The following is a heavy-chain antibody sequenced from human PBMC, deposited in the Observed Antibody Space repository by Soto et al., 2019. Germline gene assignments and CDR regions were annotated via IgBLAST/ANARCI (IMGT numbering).Heavy chain of an antibody. V-gene: IGHV1-18*04. Sequence: ASVKVSCKASGYTFTSYGLSWVRQAPGQGLEWMGWIGVSNGNTNYAQKLHGRVTMTTDTSTSTAYMELRSLRSDDTAVYYCARGGYCTSSSCYEDYYHGMDVWGQGTTVTVSS. CDR3: ARGGYCTSSSCYEDYYHGMDV. J-gene: IGHJ6*02. CDR2: IGVSNGNT. CDR1: GYTFTSYG. D-gene: IGHD2-2*01.